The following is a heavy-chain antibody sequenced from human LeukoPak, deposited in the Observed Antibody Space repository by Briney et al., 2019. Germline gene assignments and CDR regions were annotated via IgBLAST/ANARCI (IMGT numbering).Heavy chain of an antibody. CDR2: INHRGST. J-gene: IGHJ4*02. CDR3: ARVVVIGFDY. CDR1: GGSFSGYY. V-gene: IGHV4-34*01. Sequence: SETLSLTCAVYGGSFSGYYWSWIRQPPGKGLEWIGEINHRGSTNYNPALKSRVTISVDTSKNQFSLKLSSVTAADTAVYYCARVVVIGFDYWGQGTLVTVSS. D-gene: IGHD3-22*01.